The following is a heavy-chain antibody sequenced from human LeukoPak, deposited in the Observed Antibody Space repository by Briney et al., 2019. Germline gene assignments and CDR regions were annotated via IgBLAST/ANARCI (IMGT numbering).Heavy chain of an antibody. V-gene: IGHV3-11*04. CDR2: IASSGSTM. CDR3: ARQRRWGFDY. Sequence: GGSLRLSCAASGFTFSDYYMNWIRQAPGKGLEWVSYIASSGSTMYYADSVKGRFTISRDNAKNSLYLQMNSLRVEDTAVYYCARQRRWGFDYWGQGTLVTVSS. D-gene: IGHD5-24*01. CDR1: GFTFSDYY. J-gene: IGHJ4*02.